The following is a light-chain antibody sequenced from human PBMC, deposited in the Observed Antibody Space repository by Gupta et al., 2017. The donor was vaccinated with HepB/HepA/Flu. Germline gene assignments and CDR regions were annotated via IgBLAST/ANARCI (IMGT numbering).Light chain of an antibody. CDR2: LNSDGSH. J-gene: IGLJ1*01. V-gene: IGLV4-69*01. Sequence: QLVLTQSPSVSASLGASVKLTCTLSSGHRSYAIAWHQQQPEKGPRYLMKLNSDGSHSKGDGIPDRFSCSSSGAERYLTISSLQSEDEADYYCQTWSTGTFYVFGTGTKVTVL. CDR1: SGHRSYA. CDR3: QTWSTGTFYV.